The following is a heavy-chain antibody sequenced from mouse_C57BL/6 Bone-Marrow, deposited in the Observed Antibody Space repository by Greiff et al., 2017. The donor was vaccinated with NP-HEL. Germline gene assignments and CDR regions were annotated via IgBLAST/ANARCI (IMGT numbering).Heavy chain of an antibody. CDR3: ARGDLIYYYDSSSAWFAY. V-gene: IGHV1-81*01. Sequence: VQLQQSGAELARPGASVKLSCKASGYTFTSYGISWVKQRTGQGLEWIGEIYPRSGNTYYNEKFKGKATLTADKSSSTAYMELRSLTSEDSAVYFCARGDLIYYYDSSSAWFAYWGQGTLVTVSA. J-gene: IGHJ3*01. D-gene: IGHD1-1*01. CDR1: GYTFTSYG. CDR2: IYPRSGNT.